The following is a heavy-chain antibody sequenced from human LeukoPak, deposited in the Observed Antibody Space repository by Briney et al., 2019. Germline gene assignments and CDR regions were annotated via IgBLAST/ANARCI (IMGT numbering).Heavy chain of an antibody. Sequence: PGGSLRLSCAASGFTFTNYAMSWVRQAPGKGLEWVSAISGTGGSTYYADSVKGRFTISRDNSKNTLYLQMNSLRAEDTAVYYCAKTPRDYYGSGGDWFDPWGQGTLVTVSS. CDR3: AKTPRDYYGSGGDWFDP. CDR1: GFTFTNYA. CDR2: ISGTGGST. J-gene: IGHJ5*02. D-gene: IGHD3-10*01. V-gene: IGHV3-23*01.